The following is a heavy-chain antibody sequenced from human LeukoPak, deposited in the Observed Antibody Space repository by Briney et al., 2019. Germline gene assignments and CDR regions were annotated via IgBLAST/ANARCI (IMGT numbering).Heavy chain of an antibody. J-gene: IGHJ4*02. D-gene: IGHD6-6*01. V-gene: IGHV3-11*01. CDR2: ISSSGSTI. CDR1: GFTCSDYY. CDR3: ARARFLGQLVDY. Sequence: GSLILSCAASGFTCSDYYMSWIRQAPGEGLEWVSYISSSGSTICYADSVEGPLPSSRATAKTSLYLPMNSLRAEDTAVYYCARARFLGQLVDYWGQGTLVTVSS.